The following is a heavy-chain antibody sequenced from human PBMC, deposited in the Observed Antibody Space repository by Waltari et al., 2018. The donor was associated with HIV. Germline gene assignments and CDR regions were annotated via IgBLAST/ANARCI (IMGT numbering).Heavy chain of an antibody. CDR3: ARPAAYYYDSSGYAY. J-gene: IGHJ4*02. V-gene: IGHV1-2*02. CDR1: GYTFTGYY. CDR2: INPNSGGT. Sequence: QVQLVQSGAEVKKPGASVKVSCKASGYTFTGYYMHWVRQAPGQGLEWIGWINPNSGGTNYAQKFQVRVTMTRDTSISTAYMELSRLRSDDTAVYYCARPAAYYYDSSGYAYWGQGTLVTVSS. D-gene: IGHD3-22*01.